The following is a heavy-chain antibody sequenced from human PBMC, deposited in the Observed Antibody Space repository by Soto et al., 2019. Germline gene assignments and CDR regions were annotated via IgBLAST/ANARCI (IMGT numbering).Heavy chain of an antibody. D-gene: IGHD2-21*02. J-gene: IGHJ4*02. V-gene: IGHV4-39*01. CDR3: ARQRTTVVTQAYFDH. Sequence: SETLSLACIVSGESISSSSYYWGCIRQPPGKGLEWIGSIYYSGRTYYNPSFKSRVTISIATSKNQFSLKLSSVTATDTAVYYCARQRTTVVTQAYFDHWGQGALVTVSS. CDR2: IYYSGRT. CDR1: GESISSSSYY.